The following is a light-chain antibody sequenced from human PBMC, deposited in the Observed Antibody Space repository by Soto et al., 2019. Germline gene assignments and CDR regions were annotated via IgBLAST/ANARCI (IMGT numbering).Light chain of an antibody. Sequence: EIVLTQSPATLSLSPGERATLSCRASQSVGIYLAWYQQKPGQAPRLLIYDASNRATGIPARFSGSGSGKDFTLTVSGREPEDFAVYYYQQRTNGPPLTFGGGTKVEMK. V-gene: IGKV3-11*01. CDR3: QQRTNGPPLT. J-gene: IGKJ4*01. CDR2: DAS. CDR1: QSVGIY.